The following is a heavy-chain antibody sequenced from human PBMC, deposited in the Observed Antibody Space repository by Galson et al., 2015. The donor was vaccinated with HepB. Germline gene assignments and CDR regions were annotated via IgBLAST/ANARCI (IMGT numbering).Heavy chain of an antibody. J-gene: IGHJ3*02. Sequence: SLRLSCAASGFTVSSNYMSWVRQAPGKGLEWVSSISCSSSYIYYADSVKGRFTISRDNAKNSLYLQMNSLRAEDTAVYYCARDRDYGDYVRVGHDAFDIWGQGTMVTVSS. CDR2: ISCSSSYI. D-gene: IGHD4-17*01. V-gene: IGHV3-21*01. CDR1: GFTVSSNY. CDR3: ARDRDYGDYVRVGHDAFDI.